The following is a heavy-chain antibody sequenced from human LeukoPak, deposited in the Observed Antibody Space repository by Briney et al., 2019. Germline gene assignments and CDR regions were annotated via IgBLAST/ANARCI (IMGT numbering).Heavy chain of an antibody. D-gene: IGHD6-13*01. CDR3: ARKTDRLGAVGRDRYFDL. J-gene: IGHJ2*01. CDR2: ISVNGGAM. V-gene: IGHV3-48*03. Sequence: GGSLRLSCTASGFTFSGYEMTWVRQAPGKGLEWMSYISVNGGAMHYADSVRGRFTTSRDDAKNSLYLHMNNLRVEDTAIYYCARKTDRLGAVGRDRYFDLWGRGTLITVSS. CDR1: GFTFSGYE.